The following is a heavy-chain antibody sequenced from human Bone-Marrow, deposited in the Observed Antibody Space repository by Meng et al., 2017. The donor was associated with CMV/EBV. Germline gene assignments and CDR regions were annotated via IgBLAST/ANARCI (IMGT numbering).Heavy chain of an antibody. CDR2: IYHSGST. V-gene: IGHV4-38-2*02. CDR1: GYSISSGYY. Sequence: SETLSLTCTVSGYSISSGYYWGWIRQPPGKGLEWIGSIYHSGSTYYNPSLKSRVTISVDTSKNQFSLKLSSVTAADTAVYYWASRGGGYYDFWSGCWAEYFQHWGQGTLVTVSS. CDR3: ASRGGGYYDFWSGCWAEYFQH. D-gene: IGHD3-3*01. J-gene: IGHJ1*01.